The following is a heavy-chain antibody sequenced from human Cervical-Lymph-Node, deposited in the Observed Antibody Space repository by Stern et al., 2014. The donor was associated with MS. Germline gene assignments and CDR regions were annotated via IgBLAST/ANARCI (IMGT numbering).Heavy chain of an antibody. D-gene: IGHD6-13*01. CDR1: GYTFSSYT. V-gene: IGHV1-3*04. J-gene: IGHJ4*02. Sequence: QVQLVQSGAEVTKPGASVKVSCKTSGYTFSSYTMHWVRQAPGQRIEWMGWINIVNGDTKYSQNFQDRVTITRDTSASTAYMELSSLRSEDTAVYFCARGLSTSWSPKYYFDYWGQGTLVTVSS. CDR2: INIVNGDT. CDR3: ARGLSTSWSPKYYFDY.